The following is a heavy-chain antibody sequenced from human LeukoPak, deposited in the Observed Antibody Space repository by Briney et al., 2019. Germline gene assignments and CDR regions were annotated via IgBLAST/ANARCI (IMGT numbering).Heavy chain of an antibody. Sequence: ASVKVSCKASGYTFTSYDINWVRQATGQGLEWMGWMNPNSGNTGYAQKFQGRVTMTRNTSISTAYMELSSLRSEDTAVYYCARVRITIFGVVTNHDFDYWGQGTLVTVSS. CDR1: GYTFTSYD. V-gene: IGHV1-8*01. J-gene: IGHJ4*02. CDR3: ARVRITIFGVVTNHDFDY. CDR2: MNPNSGNT. D-gene: IGHD3-3*01.